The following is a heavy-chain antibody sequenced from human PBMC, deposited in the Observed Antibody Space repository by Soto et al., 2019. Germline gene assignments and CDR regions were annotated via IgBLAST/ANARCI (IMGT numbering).Heavy chain of an antibody. CDR2: ISGSGGST. D-gene: IGHD5-12*01. CDR3: AKDTYSGYEVYYYYYGMDV. V-gene: IGHV3-23*01. J-gene: IGHJ6*02. CDR1: GFTFSSYA. Sequence: SLRLSCAASGFTFSSYAMSWVRQAPGKGLEWVSAISGSGGSTYYADSVKGRFTISRDNSKNTLYLQMNSLRAEDTAVHYCAKDTYSGYEVYYYYYGMDVWGQGTTVTVSS.